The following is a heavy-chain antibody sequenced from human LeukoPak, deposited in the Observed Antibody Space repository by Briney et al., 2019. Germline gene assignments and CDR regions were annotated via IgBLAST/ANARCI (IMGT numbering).Heavy chain of an antibody. Sequence: PSETLSLTCSVSGGSTSSYYWSWIRQPPGKGLEWIGYIYYSGSTNYNPSLKSRVTMSIDTSKNQFSLNLTSVTAADTAVYYCVRHPPRGYYGSADTFDIWGKGTMVTVPS. V-gene: IGHV4-59*08. CDR3: VRHPPRGYYGSADTFDI. J-gene: IGHJ3*02. CDR2: IYYSGST. CDR1: GGSTSSYY. D-gene: IGHD3-10*01.